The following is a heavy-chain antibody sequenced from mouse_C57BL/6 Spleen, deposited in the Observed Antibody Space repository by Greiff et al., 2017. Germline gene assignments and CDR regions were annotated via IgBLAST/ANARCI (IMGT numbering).Heavy chain of an antibody. CDR3: APGLHEDYAMDY. J-gene: IGHJ4*01. CDR1: GYSFTDYN. Sequence: VQLKQSGPELVKPGASVKISCKASGYSFTDYNMNWVKQSNGKSLEWIGVINPNYGTTSYNQKFKGKATLTVDQSSSTAYMQLNSLKSEDSAVYYCAPGLHEDYAMDYWGQGTSVTVSS. V-gene: IGHV1-39*01. D-gene: IGHD6-1*01. CDR2: INPNYGTT.